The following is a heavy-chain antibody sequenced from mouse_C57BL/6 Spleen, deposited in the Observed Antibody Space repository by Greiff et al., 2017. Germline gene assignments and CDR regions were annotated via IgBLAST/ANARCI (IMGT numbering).Heavy chain of an antibody. CDR2: IHPSASDT. V-gene: IGHV1-74*01. Sequence: VQLQQPGAELVKPGASVKVSCKASGYTFTSYWMHWVKQRPGQGLEWIGRIHPSASDTNYNPMFKGKATLTVDKSSSTAYMQLSSLTSEDSAVYYCAITDYYGSSYVGFFDYGGQGTTLTVSS. CDR1: GYTFTSYW. J-gene: IGHJ2*01. D-gene: IGHD1-1*01. CDR3: AITDYYGSSYVGFFDY.